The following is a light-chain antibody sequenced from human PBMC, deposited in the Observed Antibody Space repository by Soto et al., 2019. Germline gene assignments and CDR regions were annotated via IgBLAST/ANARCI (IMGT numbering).Light chain of an antibody. J-gene: IGKJ4*01. V-gene: IGKV3-20*01. CDR3: QQYDSSPLT. Sequence: EIVLTQSPGTLSLSPGERATLSCRASQSVSSSYLAWYQQKPGQAPRLLIYGASSRATGIPDRFSGSGSGTDFTLTISRLEPEDFAVYYCQQYDSSPLTFSGGTKVDIK. CDR1: QSVSSSY. CDR2: GAS.